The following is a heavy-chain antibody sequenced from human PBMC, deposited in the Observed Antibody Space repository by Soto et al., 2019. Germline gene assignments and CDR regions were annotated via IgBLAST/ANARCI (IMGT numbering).Heavy chain of an antibody. Sequence: ASVKVSCKASGYTFTSYAMHWVRQAPGQRLEWMGWINAGNGNTKYSQKFQGRVTMTRDTSASTVYMELSSLRSEDTAVYYCARDREQQLVRIYYYYGMDVWGQGTTVTVSS. CDR1: GYTFTSYA. J-gene: IGHJ6*02. CDR3: ARDREQQLVRIYYYYGMDV. V-gene: IGHV1-3*01. CDR2: INAGNGNT. D-gene: IGHD6-13*01.